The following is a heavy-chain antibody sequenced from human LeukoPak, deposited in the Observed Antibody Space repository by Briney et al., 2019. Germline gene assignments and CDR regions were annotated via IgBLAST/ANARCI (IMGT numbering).Heavy chain of an antibody. CDR1: GFTFSSYA. D-gene: IGHD3-10*01. CDR3: AKDLPYYGSGSYYIN. V-gene: IGHV3-23*01. CDR2: INGGGSNT. J-gene: IGHJ4*02. Sequence: LAGGSLSLSCAASGFTFSSYAMSWVRQAPGKGLEWVSAINGGGSNTYHASSVKGRFTISRDNSKSTLYLQMNSLRAEDTAVYYCAKDLPYYGSGSYYINWGQGTLVTVSS.